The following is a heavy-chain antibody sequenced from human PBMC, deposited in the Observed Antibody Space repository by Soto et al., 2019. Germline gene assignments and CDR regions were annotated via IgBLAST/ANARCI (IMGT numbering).Heavy chain of an antibody. CDR3: ASVYYYDSSGYPGDAFDI. Sequence: ASVKGSFKSSGYTFTSYYINWVREATGQGLEWMGWMNPNSGNTGYAQKFQGRVTMTRNTSISTAYMELSSLRSEDTAVYYCASVYYYDSSGYPGDAFDIWGQGTMVTVSS. CDR1: GYTFTSYY. V-gene: IGHV1-8*01. CDR2: MNPNSGNT. D-gene: IGHD3-22*01. J-gene: IGHJ3*02.